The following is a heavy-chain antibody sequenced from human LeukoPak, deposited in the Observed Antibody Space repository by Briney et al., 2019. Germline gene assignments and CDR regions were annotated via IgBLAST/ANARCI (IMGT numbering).Heavy chain of an antibody. CDR1: GFTFSSYA. D-gene: IGHD1-1*01. J-gene: IGHJ4*02. CDR2: ISYDATNK. Sequence: PGRSLTLSCVASGFTFSSYAMLWVRQAPGKGLEWVAGISYDATNKYYAGSVSVRFIISRDSSKNPLFFQMNRLTPEDTAFYYCVRGAPSYSGTRTPKFDYWGQGTLVTVSS. CDR3: VRGAPSYSGTRTPKFDY. V-gene: IGHV3-30*04.